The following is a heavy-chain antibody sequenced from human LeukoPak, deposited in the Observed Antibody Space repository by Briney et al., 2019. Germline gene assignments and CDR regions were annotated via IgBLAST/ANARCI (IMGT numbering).Heavy chain of an antibody. CDR3: ASPSGSSGWYRYYFDY. D-gene: IGHD6-19*01. J-gene: IGHJ4*02. CDR2: ISYDGSNK. CDR1: GFTFSSYA. Sequence: PGGSLRLSCAASGFTFSSYAMHSGRQAPGKGLEWVAVISYDGSNKYYADSVKGRFTISRDNSKTTLYLKMNSLSAADTAVYYCASPSGSSGWYRYYFDYWGQGTLVTVSS. V-gene: IGHV3-30*04.